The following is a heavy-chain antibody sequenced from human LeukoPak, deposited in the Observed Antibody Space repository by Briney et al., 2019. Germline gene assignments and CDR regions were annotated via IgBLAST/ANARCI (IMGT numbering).Heavy chain of an antibody. Sequence: PSETLSLTCTVSGGSISSYYWSWIRQPPGKGLEWIGYIYYSGSTNYNPSLKSRVTISVDTSKNQFSLKLSSVTAADTAVYYCARVNSGGSGWYGYYYYYYMDVWGKGTTVTVSS. V-gene: IGHV4-59*01. J-gene: IGHJ6*03. CDR1: GGSISSYY. CDR2: IYYSGST. D-gene: IGHD6-19*01. CDR3: ARVNSGGSGWYGYYYYYYMDV.